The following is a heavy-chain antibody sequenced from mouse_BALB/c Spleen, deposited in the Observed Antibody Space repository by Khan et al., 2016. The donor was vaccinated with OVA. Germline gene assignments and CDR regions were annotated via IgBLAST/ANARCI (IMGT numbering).Heavy chain of an antibody. V-gene: IGHV3-1*02. CDR1: GYSITSGYS. Sequence: EVQLQESGPDLVKPSQSLSLTCTVTGYSITSGYSWHWIRQFPENKLEWMAYIHYSGSTSYNPSLKSRISITRDTSKNQFFLHLNSVTTEDTSTYYCAGGFPTYWGQGTLVTVSA. CDR2: IHYSGST. CDR3: AGGFPTY. J-gene: IGHJ3*01.